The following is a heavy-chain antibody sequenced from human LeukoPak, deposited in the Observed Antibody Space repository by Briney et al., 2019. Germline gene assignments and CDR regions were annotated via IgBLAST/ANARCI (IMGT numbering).Heavy chain of an antibody. Sequence: GGSLRLSCAASGFTFSSYAMSWVRQAPGKGLEWVSAISGSGGSTYYADSVKGRFTISRDNSKNTLYLQMNSLRAEDTAVYYCAKAIGYCSGGSCYSESWGQGTLVTVSS. D-gene: IGHD2-15*01. J-gene: IGHJ4*02. CDR1: GFTFSSYA. V-gene: IGHV3-23*01. CDR3: AKAIGYCSGGSCYSES. CDR2: ISGSGGST.